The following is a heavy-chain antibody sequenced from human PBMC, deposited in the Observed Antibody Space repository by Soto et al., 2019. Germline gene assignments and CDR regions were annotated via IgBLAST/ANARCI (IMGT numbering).Heavy chain of an antibody. CDR1: GFTFRNYE. CDR3: ARYGTRADW. CDR2: ISSSGITS. V-gene: IGHV3-48*03. J-gene: IGHJ4*02. D-gene: IGHD1-1*01. Sequence: AGGSRRLSCAASGFTFRNYEMNWVRKAPGKGLEWVSYISSSGITSYYADFAAGRFTISRDNAKESLYLHLNSLRVEDTAVYYCARYGTRADWWGLGTQVTVSS.